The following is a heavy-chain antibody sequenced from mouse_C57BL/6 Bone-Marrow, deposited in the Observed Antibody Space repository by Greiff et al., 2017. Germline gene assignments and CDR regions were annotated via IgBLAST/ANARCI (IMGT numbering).Heavy chain of an antibody. V-gene: IGHV1-69*01. CDR1: GYTFTSYW. CDR2: IDPSDSYT. Sequence: VQLQQPGAELVMPGASVKLSCKASGYTFTSYWMHWVKQRPGQGLEWIGEIDPSDSYTNYNQKFKGKSTLTVDKSSSTAYMQLSSLTSEDSAVYYCASSLLWLRRGFAYWGQGTLVTVSA. CDR3: ASSLLWLRRGFAY. J-gene: IGHJ3*01. D-gene: IGHD2-2*01.